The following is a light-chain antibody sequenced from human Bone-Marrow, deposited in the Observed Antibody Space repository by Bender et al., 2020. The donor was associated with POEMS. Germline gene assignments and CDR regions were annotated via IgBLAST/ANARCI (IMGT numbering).Light chain of an antibody. V-gene: IGLV2-23*01. CDR1: SGDVGSYNL. J-gene: IGLJ3*02. CDR3: CSYADSATWV. Sequence: QSALTQPASVSGSPGQSITISCTGTSGDVGSYNLVSWHQQHPDKAPKLMIYEGSQRPSGVSNRFSGSKSGNTASLTISGLQAEDEADYYCCSYADSATWVFGGGTKLTVL. CDR2: EGS.